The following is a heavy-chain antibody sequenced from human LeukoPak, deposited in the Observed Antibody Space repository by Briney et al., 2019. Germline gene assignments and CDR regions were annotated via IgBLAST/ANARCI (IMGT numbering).Heavy chain of an antibody. CDR1: GFTFTGSA. CDR3: AASLPGYSRSWWYYFDY. V-gene: IGHV1-58*02. Sequence: GTSVKVSCKASGFTFTGSAMQWVRQARGQRLEWIGWIVVGSGNTNYAQKFQERVTITRDMSTSTAYMELSSLRSEDTAVYYCAASLPGYSRSWWYYFDYWGQGTLVTVSS. CDR2: IVVGSGNT. J-gene: IGHJ4*02. D-gene: IGHD6-13*01.